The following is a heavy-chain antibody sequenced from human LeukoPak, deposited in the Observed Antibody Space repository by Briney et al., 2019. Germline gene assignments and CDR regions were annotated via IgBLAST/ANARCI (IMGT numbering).Heavy chain of an antibody. CDR2: IYTSGST. J-gene: IGHJ4*02. CDR3: ARDSGEKSYYDFWSGYYTEY. Sequence: SETLSLTCTVSGGSISSYYWSWIRQPAGKGLEWIGRIYTSGSTNYNPSLKSRVTMSVDTSKNQFSLKLSSVTAADTAMYYCARDSGEKSYYDFWSGYYTEYWGQGTLVTVSS. V-gene: IGHV4-4*07. CDR1: GGSISSYY. D-gene: IGHD3-3*01.